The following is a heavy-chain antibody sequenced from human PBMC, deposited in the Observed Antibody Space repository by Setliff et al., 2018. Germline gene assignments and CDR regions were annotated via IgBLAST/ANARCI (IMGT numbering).Heavy chain of an antibody. J-gene: IGHJ4*02. CDR2: ISSSSSYI. Sequence: PGGSLRLSCAASGFTFSSYSMNWVRQAPGKGLEWVSSISSSSSYIYYADSVKGRFTISRDNAKNSLYLQMNSLKTEDTAVYYCTTAPLAAASTCWGQGTLVTVSS. V-gene: IGHV3-21*03. D-gene: IGHD6-13*01. CDR3: TTAPLAAASTC. CDR1: GFTFSSYS.